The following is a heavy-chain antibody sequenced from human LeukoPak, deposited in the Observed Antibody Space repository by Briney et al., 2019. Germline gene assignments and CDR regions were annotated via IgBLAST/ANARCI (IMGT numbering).Heavy chain of an antibody. Sequence: PGGSLRLSCAASGFTFRNYAMSWVRQAPGKGLEWVSTLSVGGTTYYADSVRGRFTIPRDNSKNTLHLQMNSLRAEDTAIYYCAKGGGEDWPFDYWGQGTLVTVSS. V-gene: IGHV3-23*01. CDR2: LSVGGTT. CDR3: AKGGGEDWPFDY. D-gene: IGHD3-16*01. J-gene: IGHJ4*02. CDR1: GFTFRNYA.